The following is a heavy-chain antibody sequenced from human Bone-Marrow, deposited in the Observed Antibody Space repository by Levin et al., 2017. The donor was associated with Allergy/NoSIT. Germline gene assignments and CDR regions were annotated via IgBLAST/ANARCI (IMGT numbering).Heavy chain of an antibody. CDR3: ATDRGPRYCSRTTCSWTS. Sequence: GGSLRLSCVGSGFTFANGWMNWVRQAPGKGLEWVGRVKPKNDGGTTDFAAPVKGRFSISRDDSKNTVYLQMDSLKTDDTALYYCATDRGPRYCSRTTCSWTSWGQGTLVTVSS. V-gene: IGHV3-15*01. CDR2: VKPKNDGGTT. CDR1: GFTFANGW. J-gene: IGHJ5*02. D-gene: IGHD2-2*01.